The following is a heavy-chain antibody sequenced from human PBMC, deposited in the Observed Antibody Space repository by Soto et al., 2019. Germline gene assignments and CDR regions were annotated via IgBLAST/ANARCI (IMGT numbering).Heavy chain of an antibody. D-gene: IGHD3-10*01. V-gene: IGHV1-18*01. CDR2: ISAYNGNT. Sequence: GASVKVSCKASGYTFTSYGISWVRQAPGQGLEWMGWISAYNGNTNYAQKLQGRVTMTTDTSTSTAYMELRSLRSEDTAVYYCARARKLLWFGELGNDAFDIWGQGTMVTVSS. J-gene: IGHJ3*02. CDR3: ARARKLLWFGELGNDAFDI. CDR1: GYTFTSYG.